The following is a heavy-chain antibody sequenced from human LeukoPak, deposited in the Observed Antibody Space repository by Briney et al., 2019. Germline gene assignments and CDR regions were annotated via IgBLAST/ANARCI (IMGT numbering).Heavy chain of an antibody. D-gene: IGHD3-3*01. J-gene: IGHJ4*02. CDR1: GFTFSSYA. CDR3: AKDRGSGYYLPYYFDY. V-gene: IGHV3-23*01. CDR2: ISGSDGTT. Sequence: GGSQRLSCAASGFTFSSYAMSWVRQAPGKGLEWVSSISGSDGTTYYADSVKGRFTVSRDNSKNTLYLQMNSLRAEDTAVYYCAKDRGSGYYLPYYFDYWGQGTLVTVSS.